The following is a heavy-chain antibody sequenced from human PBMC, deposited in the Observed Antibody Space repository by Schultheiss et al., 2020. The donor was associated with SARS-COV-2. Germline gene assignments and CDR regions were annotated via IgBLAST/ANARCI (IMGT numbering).Heavy chain of an antibody. CDR3: AKYRGWYARPPLLFDY. D-gene: IGHD6-19*01. J-gene: IGHJ4*02. V-gene: IGHV1-18*01. Sequence: ASVKVSCKASGGTFSTYGVTWVRQAPGQGFEWMGWISGYNGYTDYAQKFQGRITMTTDTSTSTAYMELRSLRSDDTAVYYCAKYRGWYARPPLLFDYWGQGILVTVSS. CDR1: GGTFSTYG. CDR2: ISGYNGYT.